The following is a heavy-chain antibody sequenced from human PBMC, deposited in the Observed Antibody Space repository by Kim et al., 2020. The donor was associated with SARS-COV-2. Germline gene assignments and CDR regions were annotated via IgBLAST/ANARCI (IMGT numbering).Heavy chain of an antibody. J-gene: IGHJ5*02. D-gene: IGHD6-13*01. V-gene: IGHV3-72*01. Sequence: AASVKGRFTISRDDSKNSLYLQMNSLKTEDTALYYCSRGISAGGSHWFDPWGQGTLVTVSS. CDR3: SRGISAGGSHWFDP.